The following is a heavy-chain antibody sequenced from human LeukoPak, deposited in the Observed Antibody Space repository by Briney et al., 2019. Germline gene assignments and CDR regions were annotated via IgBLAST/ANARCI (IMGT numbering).Heavy chain of an antibody. D-gene: IGHD3-9*01. J-gene: IGHJ4*02. CDR1: GFTFSGHW. V-gene: IGHV3-7*03. CDR3: VRDADWAFSY. Sequence: GGSLRLSCAASGFTFSGHWMHWARRRPGKGLEWVANITPEGRRMNYADSVRGRFTISRDNAKNSLSLQMSSLRVEDTAVYYCVRDADWAFSYWGQGTLVTVSS. CDR2: ITPEGRRM.